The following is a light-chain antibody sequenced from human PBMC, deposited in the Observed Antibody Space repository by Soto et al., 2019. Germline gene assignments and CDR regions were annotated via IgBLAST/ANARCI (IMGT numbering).Light chain of an antibody. J-gene: IGKJ4*01. CDR2: DAS. Sequence: EIVLTQSPATLSLSPGERATLSCRASQSVSSYLAWYQQKPGQAPRLLIYDASNRATGIPARISGSGSGTDFTLAISSLESEDFALYYCQQRSNWPPVTFGGGTKVEIK. CDR3: QQRSNWPPVT. CDR1: QSVSSY. V-gene: IGKV3-11*01.